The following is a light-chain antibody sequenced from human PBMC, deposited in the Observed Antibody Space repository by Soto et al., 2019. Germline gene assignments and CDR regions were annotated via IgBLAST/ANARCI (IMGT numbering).Light chain of an antibody. V-gene: IGKV1-9*01. Sequence: DIQLTQSPSFLSASVGDRVTITCRASQDVSDYLAWYQHAPGKAPNLLIYAAYTLQSGVPSRFSGSGSVTEFSLTITSLQPEDFATYYCQYLNGAPTITFGQGPRLDVK. CDR2: AAY. CDR1: QDVSDY. J-gene: IGKJ5*01. CDR3: QYLNGAPTIT.